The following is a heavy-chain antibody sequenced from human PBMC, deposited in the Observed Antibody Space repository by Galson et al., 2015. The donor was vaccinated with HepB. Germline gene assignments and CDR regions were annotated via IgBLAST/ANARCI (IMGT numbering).Heavy chain of an antibody. Sequence: SLRLSCAASGFTFSSYWMSWVRQAPGKGLEWVANIKQDGSEKYYVDSVKGRFTISRDNAKNSLYLQMNSLRAEDTAVYYCARGRRAQGYDSSGYRHDAFDIWGQGTMVTVSS. CDR1: GFTFSSYW. CDR2: IKQDGSEK. J-gene: IGHJ3*02. V-gene: IGHV3-7*03. D-gene: IGHD3-22*01. CDR3: ARGRRAQGYDSSGYRHDAFDI.